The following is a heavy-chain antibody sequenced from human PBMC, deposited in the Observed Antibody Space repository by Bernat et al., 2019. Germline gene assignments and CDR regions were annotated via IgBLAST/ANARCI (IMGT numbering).Heavy chain of an antibody. CDR2: IKQDGSEK. CDR1: GFTFSSYW. D-gene: IGHD3-9*01. V-gene: IGHV3-7*02. CDR3: ASHSGATYYDILTGYYSY. Sequence: EVQLVESGGGLVQPGGSLRLSCAASGFTFSSYWMSWVRQAPGKGLEWVSNIKQDGSEKYYVDSVKGRFTISRDNAKNSLYLQMNSLRAEDTAVYYCASHSGATYYDILTGYYSYWGQGTLVTVSS. J-gene: IGHJ4*02.